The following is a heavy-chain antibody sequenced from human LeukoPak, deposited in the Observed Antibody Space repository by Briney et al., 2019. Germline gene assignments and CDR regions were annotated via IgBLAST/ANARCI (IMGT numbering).Heavy chain of an antibody. V-gene: IGHV5-51*01. J-gene: IGHJ4*02. CDR2: IYPGDSDT. Sequence: GASLQISCKGSGYSFTNYWIAWVRQLPGKGLEWMGIIYPGDSDTRYSPSFQGQVTMSADKSLSTAFLQWSFLKASDTAMYYCSRGYCTSNSCSNFDYWGQRTLVTVS. D-gene: IGHD2-2*01. CDR3: SRGYCTSNSCSNFDY. CDR1: GYSFTNYW.